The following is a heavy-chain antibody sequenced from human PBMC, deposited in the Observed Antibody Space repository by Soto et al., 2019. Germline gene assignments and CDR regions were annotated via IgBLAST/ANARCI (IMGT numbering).Heavy chain of an antibody. J-gene: IGHJ5*02. CDR2: ISYSGST. Sequence: PSETLSLTCTVSGGSITTYYWSWIRQPQGKGLEWIGYISYSGSTDYNPSLKSRVTISFDASKNQISLQVRSATAADAAVYYCARDLKEYCSDGKCNWFDPWGQGTLVTVSS. D-gene: IGHD2-15*01. V-gene: IGHV4-59*01. CDR3: ARDLKEYCSDGKCNWFDP. CDR1: GGSITTYY.